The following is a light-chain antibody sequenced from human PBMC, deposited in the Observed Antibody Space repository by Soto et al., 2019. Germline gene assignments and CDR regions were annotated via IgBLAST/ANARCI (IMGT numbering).Light chain of an antibody. CDR1: QSISSY. J-gene: IGKJ1*01. Sequence: DIQMTQSPSSLSASAGDRVTITCRARQSISSYLNWYQQKPGKAPKLLIYAASSLQSGVPSRFSGSGSGTDFTLTISSLQPEDFATYYCQQSYRTPLTFGQGTKVEIK. V-gene: IGKV1-39*01. CDR2: AAS. CDR3: QQSYRTPLT.